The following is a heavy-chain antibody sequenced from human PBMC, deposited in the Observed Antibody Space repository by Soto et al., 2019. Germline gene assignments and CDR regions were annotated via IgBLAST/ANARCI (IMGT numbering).Heavy chain of an antibody. D-gene: IGHD6-6*01. Sequence: PSETLSLTCTVSGASIGGSSYYWGWIRQPPGKGLEWIANIYHSGRTHYNPSLKSRLTISVDTSKNHFSLKLTSVTAADMAVCYCARGVVPDVWGQGTTVTVSS. CDR2: IYHSGRT. V-gene: IGHV4-39*02. CDR1: GASIGGSSYY. J-gene: IGHJ6*02. CDR3: ARGVVPDV.